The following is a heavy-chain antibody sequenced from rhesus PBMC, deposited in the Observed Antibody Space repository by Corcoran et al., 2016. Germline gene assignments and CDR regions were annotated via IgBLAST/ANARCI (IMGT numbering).Heavy chain of an antibody. Sequence: EVQLVESGGGLVQPGGSLRLSCAASGFTFSDHYMYWVRQAPGKGLEWVGFIRSKAYGGTAEYAASVKGRFTISRDDSTSIAYLQMNSLKTEDTAVYYCTRGYYDSGFLYYFDYWGQGVLVTVSS. CDR3: TRGYYDSGFLYYFDY. V-gene: IGHV3-184*01. CDR2: IRSKAYGGTA. J-gene: IGHJ4*01. CDR1: GFTFSDHY. D-gene: IGHD3-28*01.